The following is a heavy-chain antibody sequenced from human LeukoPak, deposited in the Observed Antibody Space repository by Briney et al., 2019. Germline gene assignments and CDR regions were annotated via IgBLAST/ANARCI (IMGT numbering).Heavy chain of an antibody. Sequence: SETLSLTCGVSGDSISSDGHSWSWIRQPPGKGLEWVGYIYHSGAAYHNPSLKSRLALSVDTSNNQFSLRLRSVTAADTAVYYCARGLGYSSSWYVYWGQGTLVTVSS. V-gene: IGHV4-30-4*07. CDR2: IYHSGAA. CDR3: ARGLGYSSSWYVY. J-gene: IGHJ4*02. D-gene: IGHD6-13*01. CDR1: GDSISSDGHS.